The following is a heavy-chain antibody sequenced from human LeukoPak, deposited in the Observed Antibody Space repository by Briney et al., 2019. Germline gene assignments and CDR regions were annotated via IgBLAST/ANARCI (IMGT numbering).Heavy chain of an antibody. CDR3: ARKQWLTDNWFDP. Sequence: ASVKVSCKASGYTFTGYYMHWVRQAPGQGLEWMGWINPNSGGTNYAQKFQGRVTMTRDTSISTAYMELSRLRSDDTAVYYCARKQWLTDNWFDPWGQGTLVTVSS. V-gene: IGHV1-2*02. J-gene: IGHJ5*02. CDR1: GYTFTGYY. CDR2: INPNSGGT. D-gene: IGHD6-19*01.